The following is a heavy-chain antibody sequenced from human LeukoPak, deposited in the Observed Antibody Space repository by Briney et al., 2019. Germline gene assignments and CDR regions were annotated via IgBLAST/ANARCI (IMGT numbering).Heavy chain of an antibody. J-gene: IGHJ4*02. CDR3: ARGYGDYELDY. D-gene: IGHD4-17*01. Sequence: PSETLSLTCAVYGGSFSGYYWSWIRQPPGKGLEWIGEINHSGGTNYNPSLKSRVTISVDTSKNQFSLKLSSVTAADTAVYYCARGYGDYELDYWGQGTLVTVSS. CDR1: GGSFSGYY. V-gene: IGHV4-34*01. CDR2: INHSGGT.